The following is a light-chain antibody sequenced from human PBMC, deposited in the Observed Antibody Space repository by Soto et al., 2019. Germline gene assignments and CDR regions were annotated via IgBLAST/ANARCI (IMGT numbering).Light chain of an antibody. V-gene: IGLV2-23*02. CDR3: CSSADSSTPHV. CDR1: SSDVASYYF. CDR2: EFN. J-gene: IGLJ1*01. Sequence: QSVLTQPASVSGSPGQSITISCTGTSSDVASYYFVSWYQQHPGKAPKLMIYEFNKRPSGISSRFSGSTSGNTASLTISGLQAEDEADYYCCSSADSSTPHVFGTGTGHRP.